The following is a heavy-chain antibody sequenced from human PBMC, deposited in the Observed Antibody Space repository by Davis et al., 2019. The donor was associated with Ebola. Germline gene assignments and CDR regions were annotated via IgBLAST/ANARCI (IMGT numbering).Heavy chain of an antibody. D-gene: IGHD3-10*01. CDR2: INPNSGGT. CDR1: GYSLTSVTGYF. V-gene: IGHV1-2*02. J-gene: IGHJ6*02. Sequence: ASVKVSCKTSGYSLTSVTGYFVHWVRQAPGQGLEWLGWINPNSGGTHYALKFQGRVTMTRDTSISTAYMELSSLTSDDTAVYYCARGELLWFGELPHHGMDVWGQGTTVTVSS. CDR3: ARGELLWFGELPHHGMDV.